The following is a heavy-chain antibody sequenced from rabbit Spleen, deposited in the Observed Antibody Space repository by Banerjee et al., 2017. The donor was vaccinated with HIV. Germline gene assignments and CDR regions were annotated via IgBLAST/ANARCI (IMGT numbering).Heavy chain of an antibody. J-gene: IGHJ4*01. CDR3: ARDLYGVIGWNFGW. CDR2: IVPIFGVT. Sequence: QLVESGGGLVQPGGSLKLSCKASGFDFSTYSMSWVRQAPGKGLEWIGYIVPIFGVTFSANWVNGRFTISSHNAQNTLYLQLNSLTVADTATYFCARDLYGVIGWNFGWWGQGTLVTVS. V-gene: IGHV1S7*01. CDR1: GFDFSTYS. D-gene: IGHD2-1*01.